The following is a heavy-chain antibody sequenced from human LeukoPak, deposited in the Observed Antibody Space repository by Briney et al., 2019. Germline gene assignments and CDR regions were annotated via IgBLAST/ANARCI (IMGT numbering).Heavy chain of an antibody. Sequence: SQTLSLTCTVSGGSISSGSYYWSWIRQPAGKGLEWIGRIYTSGSTNYTPSLKSRVTISVDTSKNQFSLKLSSVTAADTAVYYCARSPPYYYYYMDVWGKGTTVTVSS. CDR1: GGSISSGSYY. J-gene: IGHJ6*03. CDR2: IYTSGST. V-gene: IGHV4-61*02. CDR3: ARSPPYYYYYMDV.